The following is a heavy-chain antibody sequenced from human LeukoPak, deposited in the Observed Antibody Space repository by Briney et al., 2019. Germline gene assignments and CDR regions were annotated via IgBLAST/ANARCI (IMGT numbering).Heavy chain of an antibody. CDR1: GFTFSYYW. CDR3: ARWYGDYGPFDY. CDR2: IKPDGSAQ. V-gene: IGHV3-7*01. Sequence: GGSLRLSCVGSGFTFSYYWVTWVRQAPGKGLEWVANIKPDGSAQYYADSVKGRFTISRDNSKNTLYLQMNSLRAEDTAVYYCARWYGDYGPFDYWGQGTLVTVSS. D-gene: IGHD4-17*01. J-gene: IGHJ4*02.